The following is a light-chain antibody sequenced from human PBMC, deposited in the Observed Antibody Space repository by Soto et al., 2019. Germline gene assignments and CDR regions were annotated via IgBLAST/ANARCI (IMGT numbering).Light chain of an antibody. J-gene: IGKJ4*01. CDR2: AAS. CDR1: QGISNY. Sequence: DIQMTQSPSSLSASVGDRVTITCRASQGISNYLAWYQQIPGKVPKLLISAASTLQSGVPSRFSGSGSGTDFTLTIRSLQTEDVATYYCQKYTNVPAFGGGTKVEFK. CDR3: QKYTNVPA. V-gene: IGKV1-27*01.